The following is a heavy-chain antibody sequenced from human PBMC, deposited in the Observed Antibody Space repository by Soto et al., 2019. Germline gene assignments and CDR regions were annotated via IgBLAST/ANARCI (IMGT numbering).Heavy chain of an antibody. D-gene: IGHD5-18*01. CDR1: GFTFSSDS. CDR2: ISSSSSYI. CDR3: AIGLDTTDSYYYGMDV. J-gene: IGHJ6*02. V-gene: IGHV3-21*01. Sequence: GGSLRLSCAASGFTFSSDSMNWVRQAPGKGLEWVSSISSSSSYIYYADSVKGRFTISRDNAKNSLYLQMNSLRAEDTAVYYCAIGLDTTDSYYYGMDVWGQGTTVTVSS.